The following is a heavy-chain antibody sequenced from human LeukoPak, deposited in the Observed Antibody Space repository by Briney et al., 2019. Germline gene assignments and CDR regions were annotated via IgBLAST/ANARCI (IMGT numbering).Heavy chain of an antibody. J-gene: IGHJ6*03. V-gene: IGHV4-4*07. CDR3: ARGTIAADDYYYMDV. Sequence: SETLSLTCSVSGGSISSYYWSWIRQPAGKGLEWIGHIYTSGSTNYNPSLKSRVTISVDTSKNQFSLKLTSVTAADTAVYYCARGTIAADDYYYMDVWGKGTTVTISS. CDR2: IYTSGST. D-gene: IGHD6-13*01. CDR1: GGSISSYY.